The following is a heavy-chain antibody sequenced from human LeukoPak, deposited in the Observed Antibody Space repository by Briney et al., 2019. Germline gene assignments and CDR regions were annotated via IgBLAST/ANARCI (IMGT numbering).Heavy chain of an antibody. J-gene: IGHJ4*02. D-gene: IGHD5-18*01. V-gene: IGHV3-33*01. CDR2: TWYDGSNK. CDR1: GFTFSSYG. CDR3: ARDLGYSYGSTTFDY. Sequence: PGRSLRLSCAASGFTFSSYGMHWVRQAPGKGLEWVAVTWYDGSNKYYADSVKGRFTISRDNSKNTLYLQMNSLRAEDTAVYYCARDLGYSYGSTTFDYWGQGTLVTVSS.